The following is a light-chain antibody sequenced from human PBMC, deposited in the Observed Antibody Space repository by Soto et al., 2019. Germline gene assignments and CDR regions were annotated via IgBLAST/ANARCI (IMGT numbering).Light chain of an antibody. CDR3: SSYTDDRPFYV. CDR1: GSDVGTYNF. V-gene: IGLV2-8*01. J-gene: IGLJ1*01. CDR2: EVT. Sequence: QSVLTQPPSASGSPVQSVSISCTGTGSDVGTYNFVSWYQQHPGKAPKLLIYEVTKRPSGVPDRFSGSKSGNTASLTVSGLQAEDEAEYFCSSYTDDRPFYVFGTGTKVTVL.